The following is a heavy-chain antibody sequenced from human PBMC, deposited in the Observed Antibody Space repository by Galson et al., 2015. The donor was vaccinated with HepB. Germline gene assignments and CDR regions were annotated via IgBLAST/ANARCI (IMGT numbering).Heavy chain of an antibody. CDR3: ARDLEVAYYYDSSKYYGMDV. V-gene: IGHV1-46*01. CDR2: INPSGGST. Sequence: SCKASGYTFTSYYMHWVRQAPGQGLEWMGIINPSGGSTSYAQKFQGRVTMTRDTSTSTVYMELSSLRSEDTAVYYCARDLEVAYYYDSSKYYGMDVWGQGTTVTVSS. J-gene: IGHJ6*02. D-gene: IGHD3-22*01. CDR1: GYTFTSYY.